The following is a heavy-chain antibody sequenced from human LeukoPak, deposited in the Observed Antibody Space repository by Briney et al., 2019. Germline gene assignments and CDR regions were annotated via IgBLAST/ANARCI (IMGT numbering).Heavy chain of an antibody. CDR2: IYNTGST. J-gene: IGHJ6*03. CDR1: GGSISNGIYY. CDR3: VREYWNGIYMDV. D-gene: IGHD1-1*01. V-gene: IGHV4-61*02. Sequence: SETLSLTCTVSGGSISNGIYYWHWIRQPAGKGLEWIGRIYNTGSTNYSPSLKSRVTISVDTSKNQFSLKLSSVTAADTAVYFYVREYWNGIYMDVWGKGATVTVSS.